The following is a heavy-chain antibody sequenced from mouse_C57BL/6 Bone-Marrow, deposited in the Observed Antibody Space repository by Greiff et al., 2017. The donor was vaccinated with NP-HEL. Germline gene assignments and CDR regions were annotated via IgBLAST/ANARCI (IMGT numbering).Heavy chain of an antibody. J-gene: IGHJ4*01. CDR1: GYAFSSSW. CDR3: ARVGGLRHGYAMDY. V-gene: IGHV1-82*01. CDR2: IYPGDGDT. Sequence: QVQLQQSGPELVKPGASVKISCKASGYAFSSSWMNWVKQRPGKGLEWIGRIYPGDGDTNYNEKFKGKATLTADKSSSTAYMQLSSLTSEDSAVYFCARVGGLRHGYAMDYWGQGTLVTVSS. D-gene: IGHD2-4*01.